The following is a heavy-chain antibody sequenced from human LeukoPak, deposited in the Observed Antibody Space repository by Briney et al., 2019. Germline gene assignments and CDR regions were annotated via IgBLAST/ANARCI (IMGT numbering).Heavy chain of an antibody. J-gene: IGHJ4*02. D-gene: IGHD2-2*01. CDR3: ARQLGYCSSTSCYADKVDY. Sequence: SETLSLTCTVSGGSISNSSYYWGWSRPPPGKGLEWIGSIYYSGSTYYNPSLKSRVTISVDTSKNQFSLKLSFVTAADTAVYYCARQLGYCSSTSCYADKVDYWGQGTLVTVSS. V-gene: IGHV4-39*01. CDR1: GGSISNSSYY. CDR2: IYYSGST.